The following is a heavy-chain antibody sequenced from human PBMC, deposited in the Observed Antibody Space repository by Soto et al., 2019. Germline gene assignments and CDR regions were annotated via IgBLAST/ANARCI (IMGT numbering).Heavy chain of an antibody. CDR1: GGAVSSGSYY. J-gene: IGHJ6*02. CDR2: IYYSGST. CDR3: ARTRVDFWSGYYRYAAYYGMDV. V-gene: IGHV4-61*01. Sequence: SETLSLTCTVSGGAVSSGSYYWSWIRHPPGKGLEWIGYIYYSGSTNYNPSLKSRVTISVDTSKNQFSLKLSSVTAADTAVYYCARTRVDFWSGYYRYAAYYGMDVWGQGTTVTVSS. D-gene: IGHD3-3*01.